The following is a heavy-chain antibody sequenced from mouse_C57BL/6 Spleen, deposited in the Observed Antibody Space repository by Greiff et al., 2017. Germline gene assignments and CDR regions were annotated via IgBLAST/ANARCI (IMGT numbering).Heavy chain of an antibody. D-gene: IGHD2-2*01. J-gene: IGHJ2*01. Sequence: EVKLMESGGGLVQSGRSLRLSCATSGFTFSDFYMEWVRQAPGKGLEWIAASRNKANDYTTEDSASVKGRFIVSRDTSQSILYLQMNALRAEDTAIYYCARDADYGYDYWGQGTTLTVSA. CDR1: GFTFSDFY. CDR2: SRNKANDYTT. CDR3: ARDADYGYDY. V-gene: IGHV7-1*01.